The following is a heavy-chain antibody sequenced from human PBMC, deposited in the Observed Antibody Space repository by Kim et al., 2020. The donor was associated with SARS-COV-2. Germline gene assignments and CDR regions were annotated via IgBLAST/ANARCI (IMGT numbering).Heavy chain of an antibody. J-gene: IGHJ6*02. CDR1: GFTFSSYD. D-gene: IGHD3-3*01. V-gene: IGHV3-13*04. CDR3: ARARTYDFWSGYPDYYYYGMDV. CDR2: IGTAGDT. Sequence: GGSLRLSCAASGFTFSSYDMHWVRQATGKGLEWVSAIGTAGDTYYPGSVKGRFTISRENAKNSLYLQMNSLRAGDTAVYYCARARTYDFWSGYPDYYYYGMDVWGQGTTVTVSS.